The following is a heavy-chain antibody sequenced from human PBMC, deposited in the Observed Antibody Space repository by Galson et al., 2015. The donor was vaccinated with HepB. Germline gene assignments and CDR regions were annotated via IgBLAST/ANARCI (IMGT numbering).Heavy chain of an antibody. J-gene: IGHJ5*02. CDR2: ISYDGSFK. V-gene: IGHV3-30*18. CDR1: GFSFSNYA. CDR3: AKGGPGRIIMMINRSLGFDP. Sequence: SLRLSCASSGFSFSNYAIHWVRQAPGKGLEWMAVISYDGSFKYYSDSVKGRFTVSRDPSRSILCLQMNSLRVDDTAVYYCAKGGPGRIIMMINRSLGFDPWGPGTLVIVSS. D-gene: IGHD3-16*01.